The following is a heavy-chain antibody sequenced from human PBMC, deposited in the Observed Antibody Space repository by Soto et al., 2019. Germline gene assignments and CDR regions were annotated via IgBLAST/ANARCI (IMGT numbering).Heavy chain of an antibody. D-gene: IGHD3-22*01. Sequence: QVQLVESGGGVVQPGRSLRLSCAASGFTFSSYGMHWVRQAPGKGLEWVAVISYDGSNKYYADSVKGRFTNSGDNSKNTLYLQMNSVRAEDTAVFYCAKEWVYDSSGWSFDYWGQGTLVTVSS. CDR2: ISYDGSNK. CDR1: GFTFSSYG. V-gene: IGHV3-30*18. J-gene: IGHJ4*02. CDR3: AKEWVYDSSGWSFDY.